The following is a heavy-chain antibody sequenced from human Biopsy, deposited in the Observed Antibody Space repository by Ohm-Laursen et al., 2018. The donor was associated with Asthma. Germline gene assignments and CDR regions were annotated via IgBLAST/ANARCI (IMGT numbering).Heavy chain of an antibody. Sequence: SDTLSLTCDVYRGSLRVYVWSWIRQPPGKGLEWIGESNQGGSPTFNPSLKSRVTISRDTSKNQLSLKLRSVTAADTAVYYCASGPEWYGLDVWGQGTTVTVSS. D-gene: IGHD3-3*01. J-gene: IGHJ6*02. CDR2: SNQGGSP. V-gene: IGHV4-34*01. CDR3: ASGPEWYGLDV. CDR1: RGSLRVYV.